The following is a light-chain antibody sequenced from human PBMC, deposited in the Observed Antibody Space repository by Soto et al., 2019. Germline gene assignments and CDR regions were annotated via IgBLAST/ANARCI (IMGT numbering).Light chain of an antibody. J-gene: IGLJ2*01. CDR1: NIGSKT. V-gene: IGLV3-21*01. Sequence: SYELTQPPSVSVAPGKTARITCGGNNIGSKTVHWYQQKPGQAPVLVIYYDSDRPSGIPERFSGSNAGNTATLTISRVEAGDDADYYCQVWESSSNHVVFGGGTKATVL. CDR2: YDS. CDR3: QVWESSSNHVV.